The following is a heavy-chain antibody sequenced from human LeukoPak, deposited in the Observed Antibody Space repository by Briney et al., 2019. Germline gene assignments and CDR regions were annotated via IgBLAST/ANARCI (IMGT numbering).Heavy chain of an antibody. CDR2: IWYDGSNK. D-gene: IGHD4-23*01. CDR1: GFTFSSYG. Sequence: GGSLRLSCAASGFTFSSYGMHWVRQAPGKGLEWVAVIWYDGSNKYYADSVKGRFTISRDNSKNTLYLQMNSLRAEDTAVYYCARGSLDHGNHPTDSRYYYYYGMDVWGQGTTVTVSS. V-gene: IGHV3-33*01. CDR3: ARGSLDHGNHPTDSRYYYYYGMDV. J-gene: IGHJ6*02.